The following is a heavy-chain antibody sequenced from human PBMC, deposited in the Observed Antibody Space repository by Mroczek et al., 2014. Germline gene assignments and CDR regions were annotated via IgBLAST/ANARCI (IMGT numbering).Heavy chain of an antibody. CDR1: GFIFNNYG. J-gene: IGHJ4*02. CDR3: AKDYLRLMTFGGVIVT. V-gene: IGHV3-30*18. CDR2: ISYDGSNQ. Sequence: QVQLVESGGGVVQPGRSLRLSCAASGFIFNNYGMHWVRQAPGKGLEWVAVISYDGSNQYYADSVKGRFTISRDISKKTLYLQMNSLRAEDTAVYYCAKDYLRLMTFGGVIVTWGQGTLVTVSS. D-gene: IGHD3-16*02.